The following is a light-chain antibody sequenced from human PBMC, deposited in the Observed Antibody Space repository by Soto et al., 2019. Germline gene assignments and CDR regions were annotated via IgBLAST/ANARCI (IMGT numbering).Light chain of an antibody. CDR1: QSVGSN. CDR3: QQYSDWPLYT. CDR2: DAS. V-gene: IGKV3-15*01. J-gene: IGKJ2*01. Sequence: EIVLTQSPATLSLSPGERATLSCRASQSVGSNLAWYQQTPGQAPRLLIYDASSRAAGIPARFSGSGSATEFTLTISSLQSEDFAFYYCQQYSDWPLYTFGQGTKVDIK.